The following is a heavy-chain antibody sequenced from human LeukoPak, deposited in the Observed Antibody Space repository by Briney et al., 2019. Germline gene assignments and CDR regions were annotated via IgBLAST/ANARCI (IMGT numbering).Heavy chain of an antibody. CDR1: GGSISSGSYY. D-gene: IGHD4-17*01. CDR2: IYTSVSN. J-gene: IGHJ4*02. Sequence: SETLSLTCTVSGGSISSGSYYWSWIRQPAGKGLEWIVRIYTSVSNNYNPSLKSRVTISVDTPKNQFCLKLSSVTAADTAVYYCASRDGDYDYWGQGTLVTVSS. CDR3: ASRDGDYDY. V-gene: IGHV4-61*02.